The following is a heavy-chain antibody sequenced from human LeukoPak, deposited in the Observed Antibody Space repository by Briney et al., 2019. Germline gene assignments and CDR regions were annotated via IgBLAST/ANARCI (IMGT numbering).Heavy chain of an antibody. V-gene: IGHV3-23*01. D-gene: IGHD3-10*01. CDR3: AKDGYGSGSYCDY. CDR1: GFTFSSYA. Sequence: GGTLRLSCAASGFTFSSYAMSWVRQAPGKGLEWVSTISGSGGSTYYADSVKGRFTISRDNSKNTLYLQMNSLRAEDTAVYYCAKDGYGSGSYCDYWGQGTLVTVSS. J-gene: IGHJ4*02. CDR2: ISGSGGST.